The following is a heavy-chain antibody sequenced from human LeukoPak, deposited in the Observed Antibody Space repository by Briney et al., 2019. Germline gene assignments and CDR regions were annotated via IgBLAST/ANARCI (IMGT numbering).Heavy chain of an antibody. CDR3: ARRNIDIMHPYSSSSTVYFDY. CDR2: IYHSGDT. CDR1: GYSISSGYY. J-gene: IGHJ4*02. D-gene: IGHD6-13*01. V-gene: IGHV4-38-2*02. Sequence: PSETLSLTCTVSGYSISSGYYWGWIRQPPGKGLEWIGRIYHSGDTYYNPSLKSRVTISVDTAKNQFSLKLSSVTAADTAVYYCARRNIDIMHPYSSSSTVYFDYWGQGTLVTVSS.